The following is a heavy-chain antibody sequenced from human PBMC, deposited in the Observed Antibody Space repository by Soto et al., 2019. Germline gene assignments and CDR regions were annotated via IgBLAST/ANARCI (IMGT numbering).Heavy chain of an antibody. CDR2: FDGSVGHT. CDR3: AKNPQSDSGWPLHY. D-gene: IGHD6-19*01. J-gene: IGHJ4*02. V-gene: IGHV3-23*01. CDR1: GFSFSSYA. Sequence: GGSLRLSCAASGFSFSSYAVSWVRQAPGKGLEWVSVFDGSVGHTYYTNSVKGRFTISNDNSKNTLFLQMNSLKAEDTAVYFCAKNPQSDSGWPLHYWGQGTLVTVSS.